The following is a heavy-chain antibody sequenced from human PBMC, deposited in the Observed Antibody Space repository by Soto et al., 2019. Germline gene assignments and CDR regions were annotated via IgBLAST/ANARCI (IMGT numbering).Heavy chain of an antibody. CDR1: GFTFSSYS. CDR3: ARAGELLYGRGFDY. CDR2: ISSSSSTI. V-gene: IGHV3-48*02. Sequence: GGSLRLSCAASGFTFSSYSMNWVRQAPGKGLEWVSYISSSSSTIYYADSVKGRFTISRDNAKNSLYLQMNSLRDEDTAVYYCARAGELLYGRGFDYWGQGTLVTVSS. J-gene: IGHJ4*02. D-gene: IGHD2-2*02.